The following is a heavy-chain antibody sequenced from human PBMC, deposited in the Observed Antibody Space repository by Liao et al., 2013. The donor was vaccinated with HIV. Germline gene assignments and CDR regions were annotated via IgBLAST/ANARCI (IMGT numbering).Heavy chain of an antibody. V-gene: IGHV4-61*02. Sequence: QVQLQESGPGLVKPSQTLSLTCTVSGGSISSGNYYWSWIRQTAGKGLEWIGRVHTSGTTNYNPSVKSRVTMSVDTSKNQFFLKLSSVTAADTAVYYCARGYGTSSDFAYWGQGTLVTVSS. CDR2: VHTSGTT. J-gene: IGHJ4*02. D-gene: IGHD6-6*01. CDR1: GGSISSGNYY. CDR3: ARGYGTSSDFAY.